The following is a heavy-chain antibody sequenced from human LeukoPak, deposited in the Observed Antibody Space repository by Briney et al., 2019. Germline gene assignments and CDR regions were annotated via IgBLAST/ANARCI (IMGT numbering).Heavy chain of an antibody. CDR2: IYAGGSDT. D-gene: IGHD3-10*01. V-gene: IGHV5-51*01. Sequence: GESLKISCTGSGYSFTSYWIAWVRQMPGKGLEWMGIIYAGGSDTRYSPSFQGQVTISVDKSINTAYLQWRSLKASDTAMYYCGRSGHYGTDAWGQGTTVTVSS. J-gene: IGHJ6*02. CDR3: GRSGHYGTDA. CDR1: GYSFTSYW.